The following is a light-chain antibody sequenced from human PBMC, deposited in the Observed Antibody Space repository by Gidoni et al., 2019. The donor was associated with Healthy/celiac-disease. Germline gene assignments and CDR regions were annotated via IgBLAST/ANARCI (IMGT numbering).Light chain of an antibody. V-gene: IGKV3-15*01. J-gene: IGKJ1*01. CDR1: QSVSSN. Sequence: EIVMTQSPATLSVSPGERATLSCRASQSVSSNLAWYQQKPGQAPRLLIYGASTRATGSPARCSGSGSGTEFTLTISSLQSEDFAVYYCQQYNNWWTFGQGTKVEIK. CDR2: GAS. CDR3: QQYNNWWT.